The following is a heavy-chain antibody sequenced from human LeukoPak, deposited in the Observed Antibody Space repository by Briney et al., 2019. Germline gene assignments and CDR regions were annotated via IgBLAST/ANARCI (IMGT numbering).Heavy chain of an antibody. CDR1: GFTFDDYA. J-gene: IGHJ4*02. CDR2: ISYDGSNK. Sequence: PGGSLRLSCAASGFTFDDYAMHWVRQAPGKGLEWVAVISYDGSNKYYADSVKGRFTISRDNSKNTLYLQMNSLRAEDTAVYYCTKDFSSSWYVGYDYWGQGTLVTVSS. CDR3: TKDFSSSWYVGYDY. V-gene: IGHV3-30*18. D-gene: IGHD6-13*01.